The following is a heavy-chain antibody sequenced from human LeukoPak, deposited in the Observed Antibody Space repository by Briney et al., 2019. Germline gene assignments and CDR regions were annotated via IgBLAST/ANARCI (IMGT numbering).Heavy chain of an antibody. D-gene: IGHD4-23*01. Sequence: PGGSLRLSCAASGFTFSSYGMHWVRQAPGKGLEWVAVISYDGSNKYYADSVKGRFTISRDNSKNTLYLQMNSLRAEDTAVYYCARGYGGPGYFQHWGQGTLVTVSS. CDR3: ARGYGGPGYFQH. J-gene: IGHJ1*01. CDR1: GFTFSSYG. CDR2: ISYDGSNK. V-gene: IGHV3-30*03.